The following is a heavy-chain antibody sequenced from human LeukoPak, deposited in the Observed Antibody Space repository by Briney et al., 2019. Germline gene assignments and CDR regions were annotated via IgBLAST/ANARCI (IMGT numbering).Heavy chain of an antibody. J-gene: IGHJ4*02. D-gene: IGHD2-21*01. CDR3: ASSCGGDCYFAQDY. V-gene: IGHV4-61*02. Sequence: SQTLSLTCTVSGGSVTSGNYYWNWIRQPAGKGLEWIGRIYTNGGASYNPSLKSRVTISIDASKNQFSLKLSSVTAADTAVYYCASSCGGDCYFAQDYWGQGTLVTVSS. CDR2: IYTNGGA. CDR1: GGSVTSGNYY.